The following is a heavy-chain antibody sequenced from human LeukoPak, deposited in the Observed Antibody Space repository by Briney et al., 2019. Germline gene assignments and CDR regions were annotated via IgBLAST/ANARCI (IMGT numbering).Heavy chain of an antibody. CDR3: AQALGYCSSTSCLNWFDP. D-gene: IGHD2-2*01. J-gene: IGHJ5*02. CDR1: GGTFSSYA. CDR2: IIPIFGTA. Sequence: GASVKVSCKASGGTFSSYAISWVRQAPGQGREWMGGIIPIFGTANCAQKFQGRVTITTDEPTSTAYMELSSLRSEDTAVYYCAQALGYCSSTSCLNWFDPWGQGTLVTVSS. V-gene: IGHV1-69*05.